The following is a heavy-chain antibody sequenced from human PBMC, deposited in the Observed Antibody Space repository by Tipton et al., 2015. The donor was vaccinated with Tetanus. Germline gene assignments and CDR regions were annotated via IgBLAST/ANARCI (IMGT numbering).Heavy chain of an antibody. CDR1: GYTFTGYY. Sequence: QLVQSGAELKKPGASLTVSCKASGYTFTGYYIYWVRQAPGQGLEWMGWIDPNSGGTVYAQKFQGRVTMTRDTSISTAYMELRSLRSDDTAVYYCARDRGDYIYYGMDVWGPGTTVTVS. CDR2: IDPNSGGT. CDR3: ARDRGDYIYYGMDV. D-gene: IGHD3-22*01. V-gene: IGHV1-2*02. J-gene: IGHJ6*02.